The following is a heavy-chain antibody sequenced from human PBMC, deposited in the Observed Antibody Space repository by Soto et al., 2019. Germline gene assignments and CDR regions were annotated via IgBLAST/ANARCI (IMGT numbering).Heavy chain of an antibody. J-gene: IGHJ4*02. CDR2: ISYEGSEK. D-gene: IGHD3-3*01. V-gene: IGHV3-33*05. CDR3: ARTYYDFWSGFSD. Sequence: QVDLEESGGRVVLPGTSLRLSCAASGFTCSDYAMHWIRQPPGKGLEWVAIISYEGSEKYYSDSVKGRFTISRDNSKNTVYLQMNSVRGADTAVYYCARTYYDFWSGFSDWGQGALVSVSS. CDR1: GFTCSDYA.